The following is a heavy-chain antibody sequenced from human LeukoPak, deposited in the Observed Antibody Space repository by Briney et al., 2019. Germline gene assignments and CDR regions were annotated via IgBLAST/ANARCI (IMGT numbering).Heavy chain of an antibody. CDR3: ARDGARHCTDGSCTVY. Sequence: PWGSLRLSCAASGFTFRRYWMAWVSQAPGKGLEWVANIKEDGSETYYVDSVKGRFTISRDNAKNSLYLQMNSLRVEDTAVYYCARDGARHCTDGSCTVYWGQGTLVPVSS. CDR1: GFTFRRYW. J-gene: IGHJ4*02. D-gene: IGHD2-15*01. CDR2: IKEDGSET. V-gene: IGHV3-7*01.